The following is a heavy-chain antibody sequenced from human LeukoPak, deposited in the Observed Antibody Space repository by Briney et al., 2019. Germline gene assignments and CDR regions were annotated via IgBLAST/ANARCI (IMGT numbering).Heavy chain of an antibody. D-gene: IGHD4-17*01. CDR2: IYYSGST. J-gene: IGHJ6*02. CDR1: GGSISSYY. V-gene: IGHV4-59*01. CDR3: AREDYGDGWDV. Sequence: SETLSLTCTVSGGSISSYYWSWIRQPPGKGLEWIGYIYYSGSTNYNPSLKSRVTISVDTSKNQFSLKLSSVTAADTAVYYCAREDYGDGWDVWGQGTTVTVSS.